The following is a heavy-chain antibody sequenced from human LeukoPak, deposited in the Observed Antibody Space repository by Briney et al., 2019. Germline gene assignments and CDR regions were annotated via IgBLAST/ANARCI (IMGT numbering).Heavy chain of an antibody. CDR3: ARDSGGWYRNSRYYFDY. CDR1: GYTFTGYY. J-gene: IGHJ4*02. CDR2: INPNSGGT. V-gene: IGHV1-2*02. D-gene: IGHD6-19*01. Sequence: ASVKVSCKASGYTFTGYYMHWVRQAPGQGLEWMGWINPNSGGTNYAQKFQGRVTMTRDTSISTAYMELSRLRSDDTAVYYCARDSGGWYRNSRYYFDYWGQGTLVTVSS.